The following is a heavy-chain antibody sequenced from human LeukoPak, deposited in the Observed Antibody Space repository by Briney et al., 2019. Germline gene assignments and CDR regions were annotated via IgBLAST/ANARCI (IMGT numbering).Heavy chain of an antibody. CDR2: IYYSGST. D-gene: IGHD2-15*01. Sequence: SEPLSLTCTVSGGSISSYYWSWIRQPPGKGLEWIGYIYYSGSTNYNPSLKSRVTISVDTSKNQFSLKLSSVTAADTAVYYCARNSNWVVAAPFDYWGQGTLVTVSS. J-gene: IGHJ4*02. V-gene: IGHV4-59*08. CDR1: GGSISSYY. CDR3: ARNSNWVVAAPFDY.